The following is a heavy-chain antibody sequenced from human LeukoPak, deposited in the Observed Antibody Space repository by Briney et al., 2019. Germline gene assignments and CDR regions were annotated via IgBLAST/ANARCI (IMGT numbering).Heavy chain of an antibody. CDR3: ARDGSTTPGWFDP. D-gene: IGHD5/OR15-5a*01. V-gene: IGHV4-34*01. Sequence: PSETLSLTCAVYGGSFSGYYWSWIRQPPGKGLEWIGEINHSGSTNYNPSLKSRVTISVDTSKNQFSLKLSSVTAADTAVYYCARDGSTTPGWFDPWGQGTLVTVSS. CDR2: INHSGST. J-gene: IGHJ5*02. CDR1: GGSFSGYY.